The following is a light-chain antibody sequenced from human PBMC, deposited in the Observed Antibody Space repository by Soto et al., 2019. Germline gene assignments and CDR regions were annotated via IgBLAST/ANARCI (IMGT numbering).Light chain of an antibody. V-gene: IGKV1-5*03. CDR2: KAS. CDR1: QSISSW. J-gene: IGKJ1*01. Sequence: DIPMTQSPSTLSASVGDRVTITCRASQSISSWLAWYQQKPGKAPKLLIYKASSLKSGVPSRFSGSGSGTEFTLTISSLQPDDFATDYCQQYNSYSPDKFGQGTKVEIK. CDR3: QQYNSYSPDK.